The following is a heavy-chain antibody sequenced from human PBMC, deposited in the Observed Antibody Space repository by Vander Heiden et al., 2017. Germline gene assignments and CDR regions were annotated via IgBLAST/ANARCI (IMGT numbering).Heavy chain of an antibody. CDR2: ISSRSSTI. V-gene: IGHV3-48*02. Sequence: EVQLVESGVGLVQPGGSLRLSCAASAFPFSSYRMNLVRQAPVPGLHWVSYISSRSSTIYDADSVKGRFTISRDKAKNSLYLQMNSLRDEDTAVDYCARDPPIRFLEWLPLDYWGQGTLVTVSS. D-gene: IGHD3-3*01. CDR3: ARDPPIRFLEWLPLDY. J-gene: IGHJ4*02. CDR1: AFPFSSYR.